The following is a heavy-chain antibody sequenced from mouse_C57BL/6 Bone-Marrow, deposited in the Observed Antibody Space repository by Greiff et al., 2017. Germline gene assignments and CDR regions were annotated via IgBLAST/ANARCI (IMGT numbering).Heavy chain of an antibody. Sequence: VQLQQSGPGLVQPSQSLSITCTVSGFSLTSYGVHWVRQSPGKGLEWLGVIWSGGSTDYNAAFISRLSISKDNSKSQVFFKMNSLRADDTAIYYCASYYGSRYWYFDVWGTGTTVTVSS. CDR1: GFSLTSYG. D-gene: IGHD1-1*01. J-gene: IGHJ1*03. CDR3: ASYYGSRYWYFDV. V-gene: IGHV2-2*01. CDR2: IWSGGST.